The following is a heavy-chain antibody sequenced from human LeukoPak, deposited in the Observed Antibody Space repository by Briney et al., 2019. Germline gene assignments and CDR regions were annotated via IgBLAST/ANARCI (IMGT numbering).Heavy chain of an antibody. CDR2: ISAYNGNT. V-gene: IGHV1-18*01. Sequence: ASVKVSCKASGYTFTSYGISWVRQAPGQGLEWTGWISAYNGNTNYAQKLQGRVTMTTDTSTSTAYMELRSLRSDDTAVYYCARVAEYYYYMDVWGKGTTVTVSS. D-gene: IGHD6-19*01. CDR3: ARVAEYYYYMDV. J-gene: IGHJ6*03. CDR1: GYTFTSYG.